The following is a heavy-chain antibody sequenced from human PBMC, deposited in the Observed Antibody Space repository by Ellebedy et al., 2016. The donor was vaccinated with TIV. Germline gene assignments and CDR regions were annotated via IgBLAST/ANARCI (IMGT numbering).Heavy chain of an antibody. CDR3: ARDGSHPKPGYSGSRVYGMDV. J-gene: IGHJ6*02. Sequence: AASVKVSCKASGYTFTSYYMHWVRQAPGQGLEWMGIINPSGGSTSYAQKFQGRVTMTRDTSTSTVYMELSSLRSEDTAVYYCARDGSHPKPGYSGSRVYGMDVWGQGTTVTVSS. V-gene: IGHV1-46*01. CDR1: GYTFTSYY. CDR2: INPSGGST. D-gene: IGHD1-26*01.